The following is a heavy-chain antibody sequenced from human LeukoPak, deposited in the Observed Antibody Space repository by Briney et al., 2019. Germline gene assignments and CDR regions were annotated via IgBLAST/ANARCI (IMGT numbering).Heavy chain of an antibody. CDR1: GGSISSYY. V-gene: IGHV4-59*01. Sequence: PSETLSLTCTVSGGSISSYYWSWIRQPPGKGLEWIGYIYYSWSTSYYPSLKSRVPISVDTSKNQFSLKLSSVTAADTAVYYCARSVEGYCRGGSCYSYSYYMDVWGKGTTVTVSS. D-gene: IGHD2-15*01. CDR2: IYYSWST. J-gene: IGHJ6*03. CDR3: ARSVEGYCRGGSCYSYSYYMDV.